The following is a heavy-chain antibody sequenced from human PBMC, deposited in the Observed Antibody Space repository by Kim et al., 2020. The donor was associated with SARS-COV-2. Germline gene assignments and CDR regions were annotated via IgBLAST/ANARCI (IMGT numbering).Heavy chain of an antibody. CDR1: GFTFDDYA. J-gene: IGHJ4*01. CDR3: AKDRKAGSFGGGWYYFD. V-gene: IGHV3-9*01. CDR2: ISWSSGTI. D-gene: IGHD3-16*01. Sequence: GGSLRLSCAASGFTFDDYAMHWVRQAPGKGLEWVSCISWSSGTIGYADSVKGRFTISRDNAKNSLYLQMNSLRAEDTAVYYCAKDRKAGSFGGGWYYFD.